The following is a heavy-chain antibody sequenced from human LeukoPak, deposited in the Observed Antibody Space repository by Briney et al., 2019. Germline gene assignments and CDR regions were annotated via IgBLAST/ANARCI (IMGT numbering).Heavy chain of an antibody. V-gene: IGHV3-23*01. CDR3: AKDDSSGYYYSPHFDY. J-gene: IGHJ4*02. CDR1: GFTFSSYA. Sequence: GGSLRLSCAASGFTFSSYAMHWVRQAPGKGLEWVSAISGSGGSTYYADSVKGRFTISRDNSKNTLYLQMNSLRAEDTAVYYCAKDDSSGYYYSPHFDYWGQGTLVTVSS. CDR2: ISGSGGST. D-gene: IGHD3-22*01.